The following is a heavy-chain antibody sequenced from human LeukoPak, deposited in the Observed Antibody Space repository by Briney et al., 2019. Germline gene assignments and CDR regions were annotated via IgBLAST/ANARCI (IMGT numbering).Heavy chain of an antibody. V-gene: IGHV1-8*01. J-gene: IGHJ3*02. CDR3: ASEVAINAFDI. D-gene: IGHD5-12*01. CDR1: GYTFTSYD. Sequence: GASVKVSCKAPGYTFTSYDINWVRQATGQGLEWMGWMNPNSGNTGYAPKFQGRVTMTRNTSISTAYMELSSLRSEDTAVYYCASEVAINAFDIWGQGTMVTVSS. CDR2: MNPNSGNT.